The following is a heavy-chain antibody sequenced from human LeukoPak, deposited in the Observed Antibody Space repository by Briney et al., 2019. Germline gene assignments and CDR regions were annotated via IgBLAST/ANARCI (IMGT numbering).Heavy chain of an antibody. V-gene: IGHV3-23*01. CDR3: AKDGPRRGSIAARPRGYYYYGMDV. D-gene: IGHD6-6*01. Sequence: GGSLRLSCAASGFTFSSYAMSCVRQAPGKGLEWVSAISGSGGSTYYADSVKGRFTISRDNSKNTLYLQMNSLRAEDTAVYYCAKDGPRRGSIAARPRGYYYYGMDVWGQGTTVTVSS. J-gene: IGHJ6*02. CDR2: ISGSGGST. CDR1: GFTFSSYA.